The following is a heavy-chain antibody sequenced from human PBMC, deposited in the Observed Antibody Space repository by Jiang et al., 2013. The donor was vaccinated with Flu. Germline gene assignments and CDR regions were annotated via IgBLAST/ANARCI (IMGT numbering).Heavy chain of an antibody. V-gene: IGHV4-39*01. J-gene: IGHJ1*01. CDR2: IYYSGST. Sequence: TLSLTCTVSGGSISSSSYYWGWIRQPPGKGLEWIGSIYYSGSTYYNPSLKSRVTISVDTSKNQFSLKLSSVTAADTAVYYCARRGGDIDYGDYGGDQPEYFQHWGQGTLVTVSS. CDR1: GGSISSSSYY. D-gene: IGHD4-17*01. CDR3: ARRGGDIDYGDYGGDQPEYFQH.